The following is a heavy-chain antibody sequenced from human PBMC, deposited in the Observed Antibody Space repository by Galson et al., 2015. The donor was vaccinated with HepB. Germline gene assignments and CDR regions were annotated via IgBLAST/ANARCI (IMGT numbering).Heavy chain of an antibody. D-gene: IGHD2-15*01. J-gene: IGHJ6*02. CDR2: ISYDGSNK. CDR1: GFTFSSYA. Sequence: SPRLSCAASGFTFSSYAMHWVRQAPGKGLEWVAVISYDGSNKYYADSVKGRFTISRDNSKNTLYLQMSSLRAEDTAVYYCARDRPVVVVAATRSGYYYGMDVWGQGTTVTVSS. CDR3: ARDRPVVVVAATRSGYYYGMDV. V-gene: IGHV3-30-3*01.